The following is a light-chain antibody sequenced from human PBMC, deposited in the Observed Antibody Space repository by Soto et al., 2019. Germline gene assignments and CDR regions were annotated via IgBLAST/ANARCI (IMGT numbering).Light chain of an antibody. CDR2: GAS. J-gene: IGKJ5*01. CDR3: QQYEKWPPSIT. CDR1: QSVNNN. Sequence: EIVLTQSPGTLSLSPGDRATLSCRASQSVNNNLAWYQHKPGQAPRLLIYGASTRATGISARFSGGGSGTEFTLTISSLQSEDFALYFCQQYEKWPPSITFGQGTRLEIK. V-gene: IGKV3-15*01.